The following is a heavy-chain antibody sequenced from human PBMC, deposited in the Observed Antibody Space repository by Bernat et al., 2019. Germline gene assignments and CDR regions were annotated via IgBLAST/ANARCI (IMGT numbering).Heavy chain of an antibody. J-gene: IGHJ4*02. Sequence: VQLVESGGGLVQPGGSLRLSCAASGFTFSTYWMSWVRQAPGKGLEWVANVKPDGSEKYYVDSVKGRFTISRDNAKSSLYLQMNSLRVEDTAVYYCAREPFDYWGQGTLVTVSS. CDR1: GFTFSTYW. CDR2: VKPDGSEK. CDR3: AREPFDY. V-gene: IGHV3-7*03.